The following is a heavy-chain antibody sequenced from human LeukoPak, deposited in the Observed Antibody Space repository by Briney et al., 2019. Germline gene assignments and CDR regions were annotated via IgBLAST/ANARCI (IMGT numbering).Heavy chain of an antibody. V-gene: IGHV4-31*03. D-gene: IGHD3-9*01. J-gene: IGHJ4*02. CDR1: GDSIYSGGFY. CDR2: IYYSGST. CDR3: ARSAGAKDDILTGYSYFDY. Sequence: SQTLSLTCTVSGDSIYSGGFYWSRVRQHPGQGLEWLGHIYYSGSTYYNPSLKSRVTISVDTSKNQFSLKLSCLTAADTAVYYWARSAGAKDDILTGYSYFDYWGQGTLVTVSS.